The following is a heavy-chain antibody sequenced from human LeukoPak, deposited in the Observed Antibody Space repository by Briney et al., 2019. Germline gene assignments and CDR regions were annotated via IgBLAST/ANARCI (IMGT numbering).Heavy chain of an antibody. J-gene: IGHJ4*02. CDR2: IYYSGST. D-gene: IGHD3-22*01. V-gene: IGHV4-30-4*02. CDR1: GGSISSGDYY. CDR3: ARAPYYYDSSGYLSD. Sequence: SETLSLTCTVSGGSISSGDYYWSWIRQPPGKGLEWIGYIYYSGSTYYNPSLKSRVTISVDTSKNQFSLKLSSVTAADTAVYYCARAPYYYDSSGYLSDWGQGTLVTVSS.